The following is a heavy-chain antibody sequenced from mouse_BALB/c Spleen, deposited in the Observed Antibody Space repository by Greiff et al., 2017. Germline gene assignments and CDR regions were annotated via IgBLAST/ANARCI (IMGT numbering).Heavy chain of an antibody. CDR1: GFSLTSYG. CDR2: IWAGGST. Sequence: VQLQQSGPGLVAPSQSLSITCTVSGFSLTSYGVHWVRQPPGKGLEWLGVIWAGGSTNYNSALMSRLSISKDNSKSQVFLKMNSLQTDDTAMYYCAREGVYYYGSSYEGYAMDYWGQGTSVTVSS. D-gene: IGHD1-1*01. CDR3: AREGVYYYGSSYEGYAMDY. V-gene: IGHV2-9*02. J-gene: IGHJ4*01.